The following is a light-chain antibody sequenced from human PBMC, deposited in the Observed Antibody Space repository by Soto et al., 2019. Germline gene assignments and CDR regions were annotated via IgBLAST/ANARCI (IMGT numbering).Light chain of an antibody. V-gene: IGKV2-28*01. CDR2: MNS. CDR3: MQALETPRT. Sequence: MTQSPSSLSASVGDTVTITCQASQDISHYFNWYLQKPGQSPQLLIYMNSKRASGVSDRFSGSGSGTYFTLKISRVEAEDAGVYYCMQALETPRTFGQGTKVDNK. J-gene: IGKJ1*01. CDR1: QDISHY.